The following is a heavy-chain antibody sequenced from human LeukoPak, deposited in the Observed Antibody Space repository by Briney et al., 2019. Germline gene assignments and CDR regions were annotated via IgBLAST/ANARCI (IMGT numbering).Heavy chain of an antibody. Sequence: PSETLSLTCAVYGGSFSGYYWSWIRQPPGKGLEWIGEINHSGSTNYNPSLKSRVTISVDTSKNQFSLKLSSVTAADTAVYYCARFFTWNYYDSSGYPPWGQGTLVTVSS. CDR2: INHSGST. CDR1: GGSFSGYY. J-gene: IGHJ5*02. V-gene: IGHV4-34*01. D-gene: IGHD3-22*01. CDR3: ARFFTWNYYDSSGYPP.